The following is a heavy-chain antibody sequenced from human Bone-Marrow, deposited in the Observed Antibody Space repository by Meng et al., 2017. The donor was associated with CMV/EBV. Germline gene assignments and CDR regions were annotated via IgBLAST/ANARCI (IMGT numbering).Heavy chain of an antibody. CDR3: AKRGDSSGTYVMDV. V-gene: IGHV3-30*02. CDR2: IRFDGTNK. J-gene: IGHJ6*02. D-gene: IGHD3-22*01. CDR1: GFTFSSYA. Sequence: GESLKISCAASGFTFSSYAMHWVRQAPGKGLEWVANIRFDGTNKYHADSVKGRFTISRDNSKNTLYLQMNSLRAEDTAVYYCAKRGDSSGTYVMDVWGQGTTVTVSS.